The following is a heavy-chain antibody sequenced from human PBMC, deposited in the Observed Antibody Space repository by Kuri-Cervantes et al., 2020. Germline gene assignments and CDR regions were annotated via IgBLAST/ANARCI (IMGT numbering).Heavy chain of an antibody. Sequence: GESLKISCAASGFTFSTYWMSWVRQAPGKGLERVANIKQDGSEKYYVDSVKGRFTISRDNAKNSLYLQMNSLRAEDTAVYYCARDRLGSGWYRVTTYGMDVWGQGTTVTVSS. CDR2: IKQDGSEK. J-gene: IGHJ6*02. CDR3: ARDRLGSGWYRVTTYGMDV. D-gene: IGHD6-19*01. V-gene: IGHV3-7*01. CDR1: GFTFSTYW.